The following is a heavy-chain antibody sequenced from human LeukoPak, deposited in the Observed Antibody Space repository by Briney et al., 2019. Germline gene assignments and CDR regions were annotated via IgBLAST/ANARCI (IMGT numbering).Heavy chain of an antibody. CDR2: IYYSGST. CDR3: ARQLDYYDSSGYFPFDY. Sequence: SETLSLTCTVSGGSISSYYWSWIRQPPGKGLEWIGYIYYSGSTNYNPSLKSRVTISVDTSKNQFSLKLSSVTAADTAVYYCARQLDYYDSSGYFPFDYRGQGTLVTVSS. J-gene: IGHJ4*02. V-gene: IGHV4-59*08. D-gene: IGHD3-22*01. CDR1: GGSISSYY.